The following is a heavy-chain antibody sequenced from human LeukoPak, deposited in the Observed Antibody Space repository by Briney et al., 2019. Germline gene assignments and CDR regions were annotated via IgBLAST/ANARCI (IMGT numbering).Heavy chain of an antibody. Sequence: PSETLSLTCAVYGGSFSGYYWSWIRRPPGKGLEWIGEINHSGSTYYNASLKSRVTISVDMSMNQFSLRLTSVTAADTAVYYCATLGEYYDSSGYYYNWGQGTLVTVSS. CDR3: ATLGEYYDSSGYYYN. V-gene: IGHV4-34*01. CDR2: INHSGST. D-gene: IGHD3-22*01. J-gene: IGHJ4*02. CDR1: GGSFSGYY.